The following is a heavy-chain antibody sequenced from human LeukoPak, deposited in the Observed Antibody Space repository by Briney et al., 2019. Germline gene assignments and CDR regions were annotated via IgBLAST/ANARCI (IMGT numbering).Heavy chain of an antibody. CDR1: GYTFSDYY. Sequence: ASVKVSCKASGYTFSDYYIHWVRQAPGQGLVWMGWINPNSGGTNYAQKFQGRVTMTRDTSISTAYMELSRLRSDDTAVYYCARELSATAGSFDYWGQGTLVTVSS. CDR3: ARELSATAGSFDY. D-gene: IGHD5-12*01. CDR2: INPNSGGT. V-gene: IGHV1-2*02. J-gene: IGHJ4*02.